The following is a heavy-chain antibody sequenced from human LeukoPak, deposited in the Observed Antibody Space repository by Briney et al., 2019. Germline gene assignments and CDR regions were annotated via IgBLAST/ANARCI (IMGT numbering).Heavy chain of an antibody. J-gene: IGHJ4*02. Sequence: PGGSLRLSCAASGFTFSSYGMHWVRQAPGKGLEWVADIWFDGKNEHFADSVKGRFTISRDNSKNTMYLQINSLRAEDTAVYYCAKDSMVEYYDFWSGYYTPNYYFDYWGQGTLVTVSS. CDR2: IWFDGKNE. CDR1: GFTFSSYG. D-gene: IGHD3-3*01. CDR3: AKDSMVEYYDFWSGYYTPNYYFDY. V-gene: IGHV3-33*06.